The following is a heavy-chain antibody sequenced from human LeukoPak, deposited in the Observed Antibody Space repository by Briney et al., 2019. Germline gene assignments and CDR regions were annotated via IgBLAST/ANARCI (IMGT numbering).Heavy chain of an antibody. CDR3: ARDVPTLLWFGELDADAFDI. CDR2: IYHSGST. CDR1: GGSISSSSYY. J-gene: IGHJ3*02. V-gene: IGHV4-39*07. D-gene: IGHD3-10*01. Sequence: SETLSLTCTVSGGSISSSSYYWGWIRQPPGKGLEWIGSIYHSGSTYYNPSLKSRVTISVDTSKNQFSLKLSSVTAADTAVYYCARDVPTLLWFGELDADAFDIWGQGTMVTVSS.